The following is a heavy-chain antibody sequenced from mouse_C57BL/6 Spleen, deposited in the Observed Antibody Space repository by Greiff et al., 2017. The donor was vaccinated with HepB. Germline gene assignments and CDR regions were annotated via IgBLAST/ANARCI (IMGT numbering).Heavy chain of an antibody. CDR1: GYTFTDYY. Sequence: EVQLQQSGPELVKPGASVKISCKASGYTFTDYYMNWVKQSHGKSLEWIGDINPNNGGTSYNQKFKGKATLTVDKSSSTAYMELRSLTSEDSAVYYCARWRDKEYFDVWGTGTTVTVSS. CDR2: INPNNGGT. D-gene: IGHD3-3*01. V-gene: IGHV1-26*01. CDR3: ARWRDKEYFDV. J-gene: IGHJ1*03.